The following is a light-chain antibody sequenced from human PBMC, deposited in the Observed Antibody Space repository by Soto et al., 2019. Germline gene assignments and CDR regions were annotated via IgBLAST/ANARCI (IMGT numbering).Light chain of an antibody. CDR2: GAS. J-gene: IGKJ3*01. CDR1: QTVSSNF. CDR3: QQYLGAPGA. V-gene: IGKV3-20*01. Sequence: EMVLTQSPDTLSLSPGERATLSCRASQTVSSNFLAWYQQRPGQAPRLLIYGASSRAAGIPDRFSGSGSGTDFTLTISRLEPEDLAVYYCQQYLGAPGAFGPGTKVHIK.